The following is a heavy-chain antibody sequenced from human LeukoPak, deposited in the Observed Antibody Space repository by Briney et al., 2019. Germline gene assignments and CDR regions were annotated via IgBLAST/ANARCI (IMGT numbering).Heavy chain of an antibody. CDR2: INPNSGGT. D-gene: IGHD2-15*01. CDR3: ARDSGYRSGGSCYSGIDY. J-gene: IGHJ4*02. CDR1: GHTFTGYY. V-gene: IGHV1-2*06. Sequence: ASVKVSCKASGHTFTGYYMHWVRQAPGQGLEWMGRINPNSGGTNYAQRFQGRVTMTRDTSISTAYMELSRLRSEDTAVYYCARDSGYRSGGSCYSGIDYWGQGTLVTVSS.